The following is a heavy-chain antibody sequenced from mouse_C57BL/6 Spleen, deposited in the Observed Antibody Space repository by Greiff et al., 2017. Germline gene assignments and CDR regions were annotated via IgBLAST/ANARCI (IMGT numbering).Heavy chain of an antibody. CDR2: ISSGGSYT. Sequence: EVKLMESGGDLVKPGGSLKLSCAASGFTFSSYGMSWVRQTPDKRLEWVATISSGGSYTYYPDSVKGRFTISRDNAKNTLYLQLSSLKSEDTAMDYCARLTGRYAMDYWGQGTSVTVSS. CDR1: GFTFSSYG. D-gene: IGHD4-1*01. J-gene: IGHJ4*01. CDR3: ARLTGRYAMDY. V-gene: IGHV5-6*01.